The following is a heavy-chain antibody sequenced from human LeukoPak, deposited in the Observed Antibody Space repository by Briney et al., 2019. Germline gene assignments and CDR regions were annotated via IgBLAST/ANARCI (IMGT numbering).Heavy chain of an antibody. CDR1: GYTLTELS. V-gene: IGHV1-24*01. D-gene: IGHD1-26*01. Sequence: ASVKVSCKVSGYTLTELSMHWVRQAPGKGLEWMGGFDPEDGETIYAQKFQGRVTMTEDTSTDTAYMELSSLRSEDTAVYYCATGALGRPRWELLPYYYYYMDVWGKGTTVTVSS. CDR3: ATGALGRPRWELLPYYYYYMDV. CDR2: FDPEDGET. J-gene: IGHJ6*03.